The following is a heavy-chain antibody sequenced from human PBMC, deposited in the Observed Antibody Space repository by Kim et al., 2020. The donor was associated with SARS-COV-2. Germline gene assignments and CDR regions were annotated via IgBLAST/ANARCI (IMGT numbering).Heavy chain of an antibody. CDR1: GFTFSSYS. V-gene: IGHV3-21*01. D-gene: IGHD3-3*01. CDR2: ISYSSSYI. J-gene: IGHJ4*02. Sequence: GGSLRLSCAASGFTFSSYSMNWVRQAPGKGLEWVSSISYSSSYIYYAHSVKGRFTISRDNAQNSLFLQMNSLRVEDTAVYFCAKTLRGDFWSGAGGDWGQGTLVTFSS. CDR3: AKTLRGDFWSGAGGD.